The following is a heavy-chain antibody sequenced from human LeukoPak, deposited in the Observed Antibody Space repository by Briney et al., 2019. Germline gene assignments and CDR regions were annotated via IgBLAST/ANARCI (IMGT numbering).Heavy chain of an antibody. Sequence: GGSLRLSCAASGFTFSSYGMHWVRQAPGKGLEWVAVISYDGSNKYYADSVKGQFTISRDNSKNTQYLQMNSLRAEDTAVYYCAKEGGDYDGGFPDYWGQGTLVTVSS. V-gene: IGHV3-30*18. CDR3: AKEGGDYDGGFPDY. J-gene: IGHJ4*02. CDR2: ISYDGSNK. CDR1: GFTFSSYG. D-gene: IGHD4-17*01.